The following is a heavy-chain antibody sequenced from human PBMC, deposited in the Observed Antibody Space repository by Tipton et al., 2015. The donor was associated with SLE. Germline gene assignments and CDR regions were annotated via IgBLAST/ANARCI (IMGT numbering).Heavy chain of an antibody. CDR1: GFTFSSYG. CDR2: IRYDGSNK. Sequence: SLRLSCAASGFTFSSYGMHWVRQAPGKGLEWVAFIRYDGSNKYYADSVKGRFTISRDNSKNTLYLQMNSLRAEDTAVYYCARGGVRGVTAFDIWGQGTMVTVSS. D-gene: IGHD3-10*01. CDR3: ARGGVRGVTAFDI. J-gene: IGHJ3*02. V-gene: IGHV3-30*02.